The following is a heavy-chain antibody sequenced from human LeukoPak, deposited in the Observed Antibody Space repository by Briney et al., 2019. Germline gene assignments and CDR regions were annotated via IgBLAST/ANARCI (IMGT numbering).Heavy chain of an antibody. V-gene: IGHV1-8*03. D-gene: IGHD1-26*01. CDR2: MNPNSGDT. CDR3: ARAWGYYYYYMDV. CDR1: GYTFTSFD. Sequence: ASVKVSYKASGYTFTSFDINWVRQATGQGLEWMGWMNPNSGDTGYAQKFQGRVTITRNTSISTVYMELSSLRSEDTAVYYCARAWGYYYYYMDVWGKGTTVTVSS. J-gene: IGHJ6*03.